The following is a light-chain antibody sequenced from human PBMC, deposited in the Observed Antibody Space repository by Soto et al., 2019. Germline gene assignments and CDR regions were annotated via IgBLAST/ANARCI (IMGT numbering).Light chain of an antibody. CDR2: DVS. V-gene: IGLV2-23*02. CDR3: CSYAGSSTYV. J-gene: IGLJ1*01. Sequence: QSALTQPASVSGSPGQSITISCTGTSSDVGSYNLVSWYQQHPGKAPKLMIYDVSKRPSGVSSRFSGSKSGNTASLTISGLQAEDEADYYCCSYAGSSTYVFGTGTKLTVL. CDR1: SSDVGSYNL.